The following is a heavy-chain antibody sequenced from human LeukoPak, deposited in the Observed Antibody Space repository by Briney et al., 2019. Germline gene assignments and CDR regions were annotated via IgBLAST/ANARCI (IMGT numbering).Heavy chain of an antibody. CDR2: INSDGSST. J-gene: IGHJ3*02. V-gene: IGHV3-74*01. CDR1: GFTFSSYG. CDR3: ARDRLGAFDI. D-gene: IGHD6-25*01. Sequence: GGSLRLSCAASGFTFSSYGMHWVRQAPGKGLEWVSRINSDGSSTSYADSVKGRFTISRDNAKNTLYLQMNSLRAEDTAVYYCARDRLGAFDIWGQGTMVTVSS.